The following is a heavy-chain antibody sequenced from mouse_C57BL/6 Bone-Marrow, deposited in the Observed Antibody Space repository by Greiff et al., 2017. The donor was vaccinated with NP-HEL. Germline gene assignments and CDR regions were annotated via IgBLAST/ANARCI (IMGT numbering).Heavy chain of an antibody. CDR3: GYYGSRFAY. Sequence: VQLQQSGPELVKPGASVKISCKASGYAFSSSWMNWVKQRPGKGLEWIGRMYPGDGDTNYNGKFKGKATLTADKSSSTAYMQLSSLTSEDSAVYFCGYYGSRFAYWGQGTLVTVSA. V-gene: IGHV1-82*01. CDR2: MYPGDGDT. CDR1: GYAFSSSW. D-gene: IGHD1-1*01. J-gene: IGHJ3*01.